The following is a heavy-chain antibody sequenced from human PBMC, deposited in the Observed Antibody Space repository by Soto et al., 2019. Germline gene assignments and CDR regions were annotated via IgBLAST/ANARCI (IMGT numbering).Heavy chain of an antibody. V-gene: IGHV3-13*05. CDR3: AGTDRDFYGLDV. CDR2: ISAAGDP. J-gene: IGHJ6*02. CDR1: GFTFRNYD. Sequence: EVQLVESGGGLVQPGGSLRLSCEASGFTFRNYDMHWVRQGTGKGLEWVSGISAAGDPDYADSVEGRFTISRENAQNSFFLQMNSLRVGDTAVYYCAGTDRDFYGLDVWGPGTTVIVSS. D-gene: IGHD1-7*01.